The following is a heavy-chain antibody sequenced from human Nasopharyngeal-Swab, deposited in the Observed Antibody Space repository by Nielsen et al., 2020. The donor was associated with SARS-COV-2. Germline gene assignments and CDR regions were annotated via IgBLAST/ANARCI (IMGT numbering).Heavy chain of an antibody. CDR2: VYSIDGP. Sequence: GGSLRLSCAASGFTVSSKYMSWVRQAPGKGLEWVSGVYSIDGPYYADSVKGRFTISKDSSKNKLYLHMNSLRAEDTAVYYCASSTTHYYYYGMDVWGQGTTVTVSS. D-gene: IGHD2-15*01. CDR1: GFTVSSKY. J-gene: IGHJ6*02. CDR3: ASSTTHYYYYGMDV. V-gene: IGHV3-53*01.